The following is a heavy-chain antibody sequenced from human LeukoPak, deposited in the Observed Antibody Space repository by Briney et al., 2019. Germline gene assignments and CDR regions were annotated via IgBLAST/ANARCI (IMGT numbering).Heavy chain of an antibody. CDR2: ISGGGGST. CDR3: AKDPNPYPYNWFDP. D-gene: IGHD2-2*01. CDR1: GFTFSTYA. J-gene: IGHJ5*02. Sequence: PGGSLRLSCAASGFTFSTYAMSWVRQAPGKGLEWVSAISGGGGSTYYADSVKGRFTISRDSSKNTLYLQMNSLRAEDTAVYYCAKDPNPYPYNWFDPWGQGTLVSVSS. V-gene: IGHV3-23*01.